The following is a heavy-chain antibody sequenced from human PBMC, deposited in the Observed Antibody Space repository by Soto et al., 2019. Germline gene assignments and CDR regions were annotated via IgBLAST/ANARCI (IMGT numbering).Heavy chain of an antibody. CDR2: INPSGGST. Sequence: ASVKVSWKASGYTFTSCYIHWVRQAPGQGLEWMGIINPSGGSTSYAQKFQGRVTMTRDTSTSTVYMELSSLRSEDTAVYYCARGGTAMVYYYYYGMDVWGQGTTVTVSS. J-gene: IGHJ6*02. CDR3: ARGGTAMVYYYYYGMDV. D-gene: IGHD5-18*01. V-gene: IGHV1-46*01. CDR1: GYTFTSCY.